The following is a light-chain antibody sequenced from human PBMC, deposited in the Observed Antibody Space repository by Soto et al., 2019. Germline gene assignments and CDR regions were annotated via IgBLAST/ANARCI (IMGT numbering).Light chain of an antibody. CDR1: SSNIGSNT. CDR3: AAWDGSLNGWV. V-gene: IGLV1-44*01. CDR2: SND. Sequence: QSVLTQAPSASGTPGQRVTISCSGSSSNIGSNTVSWYQQVPGTAPKLLIYSNDQRPSGVPDRFSGSKSDTSASLAIGGLQSEDEADYYCAAWDGSLNGWVFGGGTKLTVL. J-gene: IGLJ2*01.